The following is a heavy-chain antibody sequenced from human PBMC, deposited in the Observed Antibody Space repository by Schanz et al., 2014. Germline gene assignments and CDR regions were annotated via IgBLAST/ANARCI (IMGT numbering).Heavy chain of an antibody. J-gene: IGHJ4*02. CDR3: ARPIYDLWSGSFDY. CDR1: GFSFSSYS. D-gene: IGHD3-3*01. V-gene: IGHV3-48*01. CDR2: ISSGGTTI. Sequence: EVLLVESGGGLVQPGESLRLSCAVSGFSFSSYSMSWVRQAPGKGLEWIAYISSGGTTIYYADSVKGRFTISRDNSKNTLYLQMNSLRAEDTAVYYCARPIYDLWSGSFDYWGQGTLVTVSS.